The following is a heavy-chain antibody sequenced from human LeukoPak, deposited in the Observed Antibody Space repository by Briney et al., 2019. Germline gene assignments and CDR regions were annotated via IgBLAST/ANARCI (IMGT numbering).Heavy chain of an antibody. J-gene: IGHJ5*02. V-gene: IGHV4-31*03. CDR3: AREHSGYKTNWFDP. D-gene: IGHD3-22*01. Sequence: PSETLSLTCTVSGGSISSGGYYWSWIRQHPGKGLEWIGYIYYSGSTYYNPSLKSRVTISVDTSKNQFSLKLSSVTAADTAVYYCAREHSGYKTNWFDPWGQGTLVTVSS. CDR2: IYYSGST. CDR1: GGSISSGGYY.